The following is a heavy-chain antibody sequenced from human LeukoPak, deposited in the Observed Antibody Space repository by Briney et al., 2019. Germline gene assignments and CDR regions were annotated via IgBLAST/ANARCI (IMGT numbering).Heavy chain of an antibody. Sequence: VASVKVSCKASGSPFTRYDINWVRQAPGQGLEWLGWMNPNNGNTGYAQKFQGRVTMTRSTSIDTAYMELNTLTSDDTAAYYCARGFYYYGLDVWGQGTTVTVSS. J-gene: IGHJ6*02. CDR1: GSPFTRYD. CDR2: MNPNNGNT. CDR3: ARGFYYYGLDV. V-gene: IGHV1-8*01.